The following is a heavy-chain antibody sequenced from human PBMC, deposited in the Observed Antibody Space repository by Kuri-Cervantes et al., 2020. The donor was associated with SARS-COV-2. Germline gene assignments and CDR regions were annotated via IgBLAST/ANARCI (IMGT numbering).Heavy chain of an antibody. D-gene: IGHD2-21*01. CDR1: GFTFSSYA. CDR3: ARDGIGFDP. Sequence: GESLKISCAASGFTFSSYAMHWVRQAPGKGLEWVAVISYDGSNKYYADSAKGRFTISRDNSKNTLYLQMNSLRAEDTAVYYCARDGIGFDPWGQGTLVTVSS. V-gene: IGHV3-30-3*01. CDR2: ISYDGSNK. J-gene: IGHJ5*02.